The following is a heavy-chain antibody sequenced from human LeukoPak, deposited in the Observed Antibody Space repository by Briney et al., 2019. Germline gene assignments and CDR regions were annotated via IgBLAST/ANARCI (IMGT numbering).Heavy chain of an antibody. CDR3: ARNRYDSSGYLYYYYYGMDV. CDR1: GGTFSSYA. V-gene: IGHV1-69*13. CDR2: IIPIFGTA. J-gene: IGHJ6*02. Sequence: SVKVSCKASGGTFSSYAISWVRQAPGQGLEWMGGIIPIFGTANYPQKFQGRVTITADESTSTAYMELSSLRSEDTAVYYCARNRYDSSGYLYYYYYGMDVWGQGTTVTVSS. D-gene: IGHD3-22*01.